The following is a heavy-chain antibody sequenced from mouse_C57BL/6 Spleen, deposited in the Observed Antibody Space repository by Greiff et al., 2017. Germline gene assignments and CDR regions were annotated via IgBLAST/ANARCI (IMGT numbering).Heavy chain of an antibody. V-gene: IGHV5-9-1*02. CDR2: ISSGGDYI. CDR1: GFTFSSYA. J-gene: IGHJ2*01. CDR3: TRDGTGTGDYFDY. D-gene: IGHD4-1*01. Sequence: EVNVVESGEGLVKPGGSLKLSCAASGFTFSSYAMSWVRQTPEKRLAWVAYISSGGDYIYYADTVKGRFTISRDNARNTLYLQMSSLKSEDTAMYYCTRDGTGTGDYFDYWGQGTTLTVSS.